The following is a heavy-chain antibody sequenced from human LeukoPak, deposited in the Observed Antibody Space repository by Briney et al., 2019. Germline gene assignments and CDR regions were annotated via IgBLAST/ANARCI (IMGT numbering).Heavy chain of an antibody. D-gene: IGHD6-13*01. CDR3: ARQKNMGIAAAGAPAFDI. CDR2: IKQDGSEK. Sequence: GGSLRPSCAASGFTFSSYWMSWVRQAPGKGLEWVANIKQDGSEKYYVDSVKGRFTISRDNAKNSLYLQMNSLRAEDTAVYYCARQKNMGIAAAGAPAFDIWGQGTMVTVSS. V-gene: IGHV3-7*01. J-gene: IGHJ3*02. CDR1: GFTFSSYW.